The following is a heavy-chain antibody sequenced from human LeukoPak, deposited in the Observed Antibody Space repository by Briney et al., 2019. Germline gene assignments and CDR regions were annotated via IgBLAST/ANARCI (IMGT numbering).Heavy chain of an antibody. V-gene: IGHV3-7*03. D-gene: IGHD5-24*01. CDR3: ARDSGDGYNHFDY. CDR2: IKQDGSEK. J-gene: IGHJ4*02. CDR1: GFTFRTYW. Sequence: GGSLRLSCAASGFTFRTYWMSWVRQAPGKGLEWVANIKQDGSEKYYVDSVKGRFTISRDNAKNSLYLQMNSLRAEDTAVYYCARDSGDGYNHFDYWGQGTLVTVSS.